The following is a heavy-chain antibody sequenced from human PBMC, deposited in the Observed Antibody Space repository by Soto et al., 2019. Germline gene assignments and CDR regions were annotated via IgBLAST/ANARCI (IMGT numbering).Heavy chain of an antibody. CDR1: GYKFITYG. CDR2: ISTYSGNT. CDR3: ARGLGTNGLDV. Sequence: ASVQVSCKASGYKFITYGITWVRQSPGQGLEWMGGISTYSGNTDYAQSLQDRVTMTTDTSTSTAYMELGSLTSDDTAVYYCARGLGTNGLDVWGQGTAGTVS. V-gene: IGHV1-18*04. J-gene: IGHJ6*02. D-gene: IGHD3-16*01.